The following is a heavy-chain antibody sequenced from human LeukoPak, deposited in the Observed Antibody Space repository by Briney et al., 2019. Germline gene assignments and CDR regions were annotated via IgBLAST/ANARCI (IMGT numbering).Heavy chain of an antibody. Sequence: GGSLRLSCAASGFTFSIASMSWVRQAPGKGLEWVGQIKTKTDGGTTDDAAPVKGRFTISRDDSKNTLYLQMSSLKTEDTAVYYCTTHRGYSSSPTFDYWGQGTLVTVSS. V-gene: IGHV3-15*01. CDR1: GFTFSIAS. D-gene: IGHD6-13*01. CDR3: TTHRGYSSSPTFDY. CDR2: IKTKTDGGTT. J-gene: IGHJ4*02.